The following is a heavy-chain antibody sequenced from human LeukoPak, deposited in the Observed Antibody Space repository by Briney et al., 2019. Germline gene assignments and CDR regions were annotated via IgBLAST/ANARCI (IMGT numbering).Heavy chain of an antibody. D-gene: IGHD3-3*01. CDR3: ARGGYIGSGHCDY. CDR1: GGTFSSYA. CDR2: IIPIFGTA. V-gene: IGHV1-69*01. Sequence: ASVKVSCKASGGTFSSYAISWVRQAPGQGLEWMGGIIPIFGTANYAQKFQGRVTITADESTSTAYMELSSLRSEDTAVYYCARGGYIGSGHCDYWGQGTLVTVSS. J-gene: IGHJ4*02.